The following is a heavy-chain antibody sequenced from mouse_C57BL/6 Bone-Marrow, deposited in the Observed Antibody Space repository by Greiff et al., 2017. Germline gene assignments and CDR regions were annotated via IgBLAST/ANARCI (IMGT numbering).Heavy chain of an antibody. CDR1: GYTFTDYY. V-gene: IGHV1-26*01. Sequence: EVQLQQSGPELVKPGASVKISCKASGYTFTDYYMNWVKQSHGKSLEWIGDINPNNGGTSYNQKFKGKATLTVDKSSSTAYMELLSLTSEDSAVYYCASHYDGSSLFDYWGQGTTLTVSS. CDR2: INPNNGGT. CDR3: ASHYDGSSLFDY. D-gene: IGHD1-1*01. J-gene: IGHJ2*01.